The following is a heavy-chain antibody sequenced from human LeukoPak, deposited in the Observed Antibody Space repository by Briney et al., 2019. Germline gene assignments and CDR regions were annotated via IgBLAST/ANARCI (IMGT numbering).Heavy chain of an antibody. CDR3: ARDPGYAIYYFDY. J-gene: IGHJ4*02. CDR2: IGGRGDST. Sequence: GGSLRLSCAASGFTFSTYAMNWVRQAPGRGLEWVSTIGGRGDSTHYADSVKGRFTISRDNSKNTLYLQMSSLRAEDTAVYYCARDPGYAIYYFDYWGQGILVTVSS. CDR1: GFTFSTYA. V-gene: IGHV3-23*01. D-gene: IGHD3-9*01.